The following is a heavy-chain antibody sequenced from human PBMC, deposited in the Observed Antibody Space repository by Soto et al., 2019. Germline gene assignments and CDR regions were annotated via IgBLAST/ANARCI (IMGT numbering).Heavy chain of an antibody. V-gene: IGHV3-7*03. J-gene: IGHJ6*02. Sequence: GGSLRLSCAASGFTFSSYWMSWVRQAPGKGLEWVANIKQDGSEKYYVDSVKGRFTISRDNAKNSPYLQMNSLRAEDTAVYYCAREKSSGWYGYYYYGMDVWGQGTTVTVSS. CDR3: AREKSSGWYGYYYYGMDV. CDR2: IKQDGSEK. D-gene: IGHD6-19*01. CDR1: GFTFSSYW.